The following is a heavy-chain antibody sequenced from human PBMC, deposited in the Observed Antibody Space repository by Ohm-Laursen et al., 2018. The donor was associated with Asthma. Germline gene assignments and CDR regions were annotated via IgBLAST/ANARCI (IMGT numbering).Heavy chain of an antibody. J-gene: IGHJ4*02. Sequence: SDTLSLTCSVSGGSMSSYTYYWGWVRQPPGKGLEWIGSIFYNGRTNYNPSLNSRVTISMDTSKNQFSLMLSSVTAADTAVYFCVASRQSAWGWDLWGQGTLVTVAS. V-gene: IGHV4-39*01. CDR3: VASRQSAWGWDL. CDR1: GGSMSSYTYY. D-gene: IGHD1-26*01. CDR2: IFYNGRT.